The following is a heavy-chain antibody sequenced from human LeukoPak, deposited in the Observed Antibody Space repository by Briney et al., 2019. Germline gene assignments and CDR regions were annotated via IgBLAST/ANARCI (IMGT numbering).Heavy chain of an antibody. D-gene: IGHD1-26*01. CDR2: ISSSSSYI. V-gene: IGHV3-21*01. Sequence: PGGSLRLSCAASGFTFSSYSMNWVRQAPGKGLGWVSSISSSSSYIYYADSVKGRFTISRDNAKNSLYLQMNSLRAEDTAVYYCARDQGFGVGATGDAFDIWGQGTMVTVSS. J-gene: IGHJ3*02. CDR3: ARDQGFGVGATGDAFDI. CDR1: GFTFSSYS.